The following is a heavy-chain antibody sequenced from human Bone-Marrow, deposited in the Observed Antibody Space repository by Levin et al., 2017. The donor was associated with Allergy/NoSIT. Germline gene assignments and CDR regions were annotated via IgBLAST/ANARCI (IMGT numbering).Heavy chain of an antibody. D-gene: IGHD2/OR15-2a*01. CDR3: ARDLVTDYYFYYGMDV. J-gene: IGHJ6*02. V-gene: IGHV1-18*01. CDR2: ISTFNGNT. CDR1: GYTFSSHG. Sequence: EASVKVSCKASGYTFSSHGISWVRQAPGQGLEWMGWISTFNGNTKYAQKWQGRVTMTTDTSTNTAYMELRSLRADDTAVYYCARDLVTDYYFYYGMDVWGQGTTVTVSS.